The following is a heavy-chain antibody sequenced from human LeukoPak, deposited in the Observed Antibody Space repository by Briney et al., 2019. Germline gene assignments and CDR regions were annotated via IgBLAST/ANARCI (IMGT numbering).Heavy chain of an antibody. Sequence: ASVKVSCKASGYTFTSYGISWVRQAPGQGLEWMGWISAYNGNTNYAQKLQGRVTMTTDTSTSTAYMELRSLRSDDTAVYYCGRRPRGYDSSGYWDAFDIWRQGTMVTVSS. CDR2: ISAYNGNT. CDR3: GRRPRGYDSSGYWDAFDI. V-gene: IGHV1-18*01. D-gene: IGHD3-22*01. CDR1: GYTFTSYG. J-gene: IGHJ3*02.